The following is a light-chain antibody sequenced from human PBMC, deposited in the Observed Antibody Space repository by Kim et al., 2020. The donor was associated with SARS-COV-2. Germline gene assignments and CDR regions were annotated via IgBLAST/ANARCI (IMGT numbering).Light chain of an antibody. V-gene: IGKV3-15*01. J-gene: IGKJ4*02. CDR1: QSVSRN. CDR3: QQYKDWPPRT. CDR2: GAS. Sequence: SPGERASLSCRASQSVSRNLAWYQLKPGQAPRLLIYGASTRATGIPDRFSGSGSGTEFTLTISSLQSEDFAVYYCQQYKDWPPRTFGGGTKVDIK.